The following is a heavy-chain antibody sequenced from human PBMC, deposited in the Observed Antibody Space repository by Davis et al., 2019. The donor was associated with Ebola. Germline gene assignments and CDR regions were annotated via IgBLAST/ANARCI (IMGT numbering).Heavy chain of an antibody. D-gene: IGHD4-23*01. CDR2: INPSGGIT. Sequence: ASVKVSCKASGYTFTSYFMHWVRQAPGQGLEWMGVINPSGGITTYAQKFQGRVTLTRDTSTTTVYMELSGLRSEDTAVYYCARDSYDGDPGGSAIGDNWGQGTLVTVSS. CDR3: ARDSYDGDPGGSAIGDN. CDR1: GYTFTSYF. V-gene: IGHV1-46*01. J-gene: IGHJ4*02.